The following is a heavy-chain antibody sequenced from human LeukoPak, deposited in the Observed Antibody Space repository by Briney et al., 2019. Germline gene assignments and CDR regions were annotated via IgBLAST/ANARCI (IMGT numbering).Heavy chain of an antibody. V-gene: IGHV4-31*03. CDR1: GGSISSGGYY. CDR2: IYYSGST. Sequence: SETLSLTCTVSGGSISSGGYYWSWNRQHPGKGLEWIGYIYYSGSTYYNPSLKSRVTISVDTSKNQFSLKLSSVTAADTAVYYCARTRLMVRGPNGAFDIWGQGTMVTVSS. J-gene: IGHJ3*02. CDR3: ARTRLMVRGPNGAFDI. D-gene: IGHD3-10*01.